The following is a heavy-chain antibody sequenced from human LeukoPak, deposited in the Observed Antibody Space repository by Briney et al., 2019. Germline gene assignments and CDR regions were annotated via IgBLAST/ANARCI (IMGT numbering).Heavy chain of an antibody. V-gene: IGHV4-39*01. Sequence: SETLSLTCTVSGGSISSSSYYWGWIRQPPGKGREWIGSIYYSGSTYYSPSLKSRVTISVDTSKNQFSLKLSSVTAADTAVYYCAITTYGSGSYYRYWGQGTLVTVSS. CDR2: IYYSGST. CDR3: AITTYGSGSYYRY. J-gene: IGHJ4*02. CDR1: GGSISSSSYY. D-gene: IGHD3-10*01.